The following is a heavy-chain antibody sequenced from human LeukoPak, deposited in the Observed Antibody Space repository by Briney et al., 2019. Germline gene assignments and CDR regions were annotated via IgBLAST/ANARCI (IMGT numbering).Heavy chain of an antibody. Sequence: GGSLRLSCAVSGFTVSGNYMSWVRQAPGKGLEWVSLIYSGGTTYYADSVKGRLTISRDNSKNTLYLQMNSLRAEDTAVYFCARGATPYFYGSGTGHWYFDLWGRGTLVTVSS. CDR2: IYSGGTT. V-gene: IGHV3-66*01. D-gene: IGHD3-10*01. CDR3: ARGATPYFYGSGTGHWYFDL. J-gene: IGHJ2*01. CDR1: GFTVSGNY.